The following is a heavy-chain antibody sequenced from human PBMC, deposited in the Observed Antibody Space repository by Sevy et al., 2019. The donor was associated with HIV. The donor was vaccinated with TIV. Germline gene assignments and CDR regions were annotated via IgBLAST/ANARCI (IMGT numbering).Heavy chain of an antibody. Sequence: GGSLRLSCAASGFTFSSYAMHWVRQAPGKGLEWVAVISYDGSNKYYADSVKGRFTISRDNSKNTLYLQMNSLRAEDTAVYYCARDYRYGCYGPPNDYWGQGTLVTVSS. CDR2: ISYDGSNK. J-gene: IGHJ4*02. V-gene: IGHV3-30-3*01. CDR1: GFTFSSYA. D-gene: IGHD5-12*01. CDR3: ARDYRYGCYGPPNDY.